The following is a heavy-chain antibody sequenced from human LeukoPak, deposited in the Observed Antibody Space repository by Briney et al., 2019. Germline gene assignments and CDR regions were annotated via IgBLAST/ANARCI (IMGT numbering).Heavy chain of an antibody. Sequence: KSGGSLRLSCAASGFTFTSYSMNWVRQAPGKGLEWVSSISSSSRSIYYADSVKGRVTISRDNSKNTLYLQMNSLRAEDTAMYYCVKDRHYSSSIMGIWGQGTLVTVSS. V-gene: IGHV3-21*01. CDR3: VKDRHYSSSIMGI. D-gene: IGHD6-19*01. J-gene: IGHJ4*02. CDR1: GFTFTSYS. CDR2: ISSSSRSI.